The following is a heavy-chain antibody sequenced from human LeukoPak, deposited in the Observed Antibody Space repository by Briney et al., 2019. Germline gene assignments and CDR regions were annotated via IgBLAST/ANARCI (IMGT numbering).Heavy chain of an antibody. J-gene: IGHJ3*02. D-gene: IGHD2-2*01. CDR2: IYYSGST. Sequence: KPSETLSFTGTVPGGSISSSSYYWGWIRQPPGKGLGWIGRIYYSGSTYYNPSLKSRVTISVDTSKNQFSLKLSSVTAADTAVYYCARLDIVVVPAGGAFDIWGQGTMVTVSS. V-gene: IGHV4-39*01. CDR1: GGSISSSSYY. CDR3: ARLDIVVVPAGGAFDI.